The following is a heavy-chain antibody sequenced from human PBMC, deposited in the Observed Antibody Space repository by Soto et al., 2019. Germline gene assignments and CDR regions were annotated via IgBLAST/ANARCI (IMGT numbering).Heavy chain of an antibody. CDR2: IKQDGSEK. Sequence: EVQLVESGGGLVQPGGSLRLSCAASGFTFSSYWMSWVRQAPGKGLEWVANIKQDGSEKYYVDSVKGRFTISRDNAKNSLYLQMNSLRAEDTAVYYCARDFGHLAVAKIHYGMDVWGQGTTVTVSS. CDR1: GFTFSSYW. CDR3: ARDFGHLAVAKIHYGMDV. V-gene: IGHV3-7*03. J-gene: IGHJ6*02. D-gene: IGHD6-19*01.